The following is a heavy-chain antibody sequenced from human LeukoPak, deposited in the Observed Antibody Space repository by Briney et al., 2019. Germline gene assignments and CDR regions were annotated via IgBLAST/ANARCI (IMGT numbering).Heavy chain of an antibody. CDR1: RFTFDDYA. CDR3: AKDMGRDIVVVPAASYDAFDI. V-gene: IGHV3-9*03. Sequence: GGSLRLSCAASRFTFDDYAMHWVRQAPGKGLEWVSGISWNSGSIGYADSVKGRFTISRDNAKNSLYLQMNSLRAEDMALYYCAKDMGRDIVVVPAASYDAFDIWGQGTMVTVSS. D-gene: IGHD2-2*01. CDR2: ISWNSGSI. J-gene: IGHJ3*02.